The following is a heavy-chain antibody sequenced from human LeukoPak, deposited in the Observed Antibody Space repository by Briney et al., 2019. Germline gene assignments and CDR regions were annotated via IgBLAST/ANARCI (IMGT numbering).Heavy chain of an antibody. CDR1: GFTFSSYD. V-gene: IGHV3-23*01. J-gene: IGHJ4*02. Sequence: GGSLRLSCAASGFTFSSYDMSWVRQAPGKGLEWVSAISGSGYSTYYADSEKGRFTISIDNSKNTLYLQMNSLRAEDTAVYYCAKEAGYSGYDYPDYWGQGTLVTVSS. D-gene: IGHD5-12*01. CDR2: ISGSGYST. CDR3: AKEAGYSGYDYPDY.